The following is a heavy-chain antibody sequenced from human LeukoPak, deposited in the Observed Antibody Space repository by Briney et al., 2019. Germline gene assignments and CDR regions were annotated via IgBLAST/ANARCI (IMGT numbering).Heavy chain of an antibody. CDR2: INSDGSST. Sequence: GGSLRLSCAASGFTFSSYWMHWVRQAPGKGLVWVSRINSDGSSTTYADSVKGRFTISRDNAKNTLYLQMNSLRAEDTAVYYCARADGDSDFDYWGQGTLVTVSS. D-gene: IGHD4-17*01. CDR1: GFTFSSYW. CDR3: ARADGDSDFDY. J-gene: IGHJ4*02. V-gene: IGHV3-74*01.